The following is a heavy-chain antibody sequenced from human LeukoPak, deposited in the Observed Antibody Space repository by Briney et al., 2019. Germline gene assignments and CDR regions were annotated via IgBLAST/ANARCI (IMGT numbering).Heavy chain of an antibody. CDR2: INPSGGST. J-gene: IGHJ6*02. V-gene: IGHV1-46*01. Sequence: ASVKVSCKASGYTFTSYYMHWVRQAPGQGLEWMGIINPSGGSTSYAQKFQGRVTMTRDTSTSTVYMELSSLRSEDTAVYYCARVIGTTTGYYYYGMDVWGQGTTVTVSS. CDR3: ARVIGTTTGYYYYGMDV. D-gene: IGHD1-1*01. CDR1: GYTFTSYY.